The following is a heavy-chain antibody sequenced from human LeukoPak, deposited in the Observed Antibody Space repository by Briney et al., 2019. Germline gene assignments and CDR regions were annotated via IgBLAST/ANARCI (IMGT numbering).Heavy chain of an antibody. CDR1: GFTFSSYS. Sequence: GGSLRLSCAASGFTFSSYSMNWVRQAPGKGLEWVSSISSSSSYIYYADSVKGRFTISRDDAKNSLYLQMNSLRAEDTALYHCARDDGEGFDYWGQGTLVTVSS. D-gene: IGHD4-17*01. CDR3: ARDDGEGFDY. CDR2: ISSSSSYI. J-gene: IGHJ4*02. V-gene: IGHV3-21*04.